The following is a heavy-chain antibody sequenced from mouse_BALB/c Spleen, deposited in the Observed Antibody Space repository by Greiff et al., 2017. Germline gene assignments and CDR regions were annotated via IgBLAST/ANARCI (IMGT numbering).Heavy chain of an antibody. V-gene: IGHV5-12-1*01. CDR3: ARHLARGYFDY. D-gene: IGHD3-3*01. CDR1: GFAFSSYD. J-gene: IGHJ2*01. CDR2: ISSGGGST. Sequence: EVKLMESGGGLVKPGGSLKLSCAASGFAFSSYDMSWVRQTPEKRLEWVAYISSGGGSTYYPDTVKGRFTISRDNAKNTLYLQMSSLKSEDTAMYYCARHLARGYFDYWGQGTTLTVSS.